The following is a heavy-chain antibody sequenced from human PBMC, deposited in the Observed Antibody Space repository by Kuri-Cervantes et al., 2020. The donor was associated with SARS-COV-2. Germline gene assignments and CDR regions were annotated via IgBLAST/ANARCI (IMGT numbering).Heavy chain of an antibody. Sequence: ASVKVSCKASGYTFSDYYMYGVRQAPGQGLEWMGWINPNSGGTNCAQKFQGWVTMTRDTSSTGYKELRRLKSDDTAVYYFARSTTFRRIVVIAQGVAFDIWGQGTMVTVSS. D-gene: IGHD3-22*01. CDR2: INPNSGGT. V-gene: IGHV1-2*04. CDR1: GYTFSDYY. CDR3: ARSTTFRRIVVIAQGVAFDI. J-gene: IGHJ3*02.